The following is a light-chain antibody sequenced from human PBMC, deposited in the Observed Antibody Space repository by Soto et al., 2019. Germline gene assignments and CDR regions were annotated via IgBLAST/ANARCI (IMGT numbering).Light chain of an antibody. V-gene: IGKV3D-15*01. CDR2: GIS. CDR3: QQYTNWPIT. Sequence: EIVMTQSPGTLYVSPKEIATLSFMASQTVGRDYLAWYQHKPGQAPRLLIYGISNRATGIPDRFSGSGSGTEFTLTISSVQPEDVAIYYCQQYTNWPITFGQGTRLEI. CDR1: QTVGRDY. J-gene: IGKJ5*01.